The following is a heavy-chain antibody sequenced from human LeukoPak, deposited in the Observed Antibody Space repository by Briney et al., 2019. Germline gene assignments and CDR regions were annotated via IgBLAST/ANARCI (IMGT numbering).Heavy chain of an antibody. CDR1: GGSISSSSYY. V-gene: IGHV4-39*01. D-gene: IGHD2-15*01. Sequence: NPSETLSLTCTVSGGSISSSSYYWGWIRHPPGKGLEWIGSIYYSGSTYYNPSLKSRVTISVDTSKNQFSLKLSSVTAADTAVYYCARQRIVVVVAATFDYWGQGTLVTVSS. J-gene: IGHJ4*02. CDR3: ARQRIVVVVAATFDY. CDR2: IYYSGST.